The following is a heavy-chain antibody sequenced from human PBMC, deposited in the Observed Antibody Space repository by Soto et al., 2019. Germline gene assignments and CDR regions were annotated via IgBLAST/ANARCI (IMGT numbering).Heavy chain of an antibody. J-gene: IGHJ4*02. D-gene: IGHD2-15*01. Sequence: QVQLQESGPGLVKPSETLSLTCTVSGGSLSSHYWSWIRQSPGKGLEWIGYIYFTGYTNYNPSLKNRLTISIDTSKSQSSPRLNSVTAADTAVYYCATVAMTSPKVFDYWRQGTLVSVSS. V-gene: IGHV4-59*11. CDR1: GGSLSSHY. CDR3: ATVAMTSPKVFDY. CDR2: IYFTGYT.